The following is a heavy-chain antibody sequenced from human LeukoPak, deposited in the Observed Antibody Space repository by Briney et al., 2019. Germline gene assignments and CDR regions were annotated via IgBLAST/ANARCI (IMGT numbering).Heavy chain of an antibody. D-gene: IGHD2-21*02. CDR3: AKEHRGHFVVVTAIFDY. J-gene: IGHJ4*02. Sequence: PGRSLRLSCAASGFTFSSYGMHWVRQAPGKGLEWVAVISYDGSEKYYEDSVKGRFTISRDNSKNTLYLQMNSLRAEDTAVYYCAKEHRGHFVVVTAIFDYWGQGTLVTVSS. V-gene: IGHV3-30*18. CDR1: GFTFSSYG. CDR2: ISYDGSEK.